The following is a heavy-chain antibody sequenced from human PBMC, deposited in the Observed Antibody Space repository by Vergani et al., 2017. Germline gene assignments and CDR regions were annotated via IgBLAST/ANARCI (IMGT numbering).Heavy chain of an antibody. J-gene: IGHJ6*02. D-gene: IGHD3-3*01. Sequence: EVQLVESGGGLVKPGGSLRLSCAASGFTFSNAWMSWVRQAPGKGLEWVGRIKSKTDGGTTDYATPVKGRVTISRDDSKNTLYLQINSLKTEDTAVYYCTTDYYITGDFWGGYFANYYYYGMDVWGQGTTVTVSS. CDR3: TTDYYITGDFWGGYFANYYYYGMDV. CDR2: IKSKTDGGTT. V-gene: IGHV3-15*01. CDR1: GFTFSNAW.